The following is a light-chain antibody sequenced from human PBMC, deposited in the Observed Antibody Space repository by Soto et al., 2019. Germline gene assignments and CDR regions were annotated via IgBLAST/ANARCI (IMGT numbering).Light chain of an antibody. CDR3: SSYAGGNNFVV. V-gene: IGLV2-8*01. CDR2: EVY. J-gene: IGLJ2*01. Sequence: QSALTQPPSASGSPGQSVTISCTGTSRDVGGYNFVAWYQHHPGKAPKLMIYEVYKRPSGVPNRFSGFKSGNTASLTVSGLQPEDEAEYYCSSYAGGNNFVVFGGGTKVTVL. CDR1: SRDVGGYNF.